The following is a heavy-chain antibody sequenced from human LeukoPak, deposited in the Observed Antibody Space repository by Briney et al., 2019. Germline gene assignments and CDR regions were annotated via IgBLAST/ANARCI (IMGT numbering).Heavy chain of an antibody. J-gene: IGHJ4*02. CDR2: ISGSGGST. Sequence: GGSLRLSCAASGFTFSSYAMSWVRQAPGKGLEWVSAISGSGGSTYYADSVKGRFTISRDDSKNTLYLQMDSLRGEDTAVYYCAKLKYDILTGYLGDWGQGTLVTVSS. CDR1: GFTFSSYA. D-gene: IGHD3-9*01. CDR3: AKLKYDILTGYLGD. V-gene: IGHV3-23*01.